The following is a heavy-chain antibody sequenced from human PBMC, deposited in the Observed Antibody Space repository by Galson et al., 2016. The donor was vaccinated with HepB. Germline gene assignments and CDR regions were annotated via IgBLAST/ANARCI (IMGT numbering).Heavy chain of an antibody. CDR1: GYTFTNYD. CDR2: MTPNSGNT. V-gene: IGHV1-8*01. Sequence: SVKVSCKASGYTFTNYDFNWVRQATGQGLEWLGWMTPNSGNTGYAQKFQGRLSLTRDISTSTAYMELSSLTSDDTAVYYCARNRAFTGDFDYWGQGTLVTVPS. J-gene: IGHJ4*02. D-gene: IGHD7-27*01. CDR3: ARNRAFTGDFDY.